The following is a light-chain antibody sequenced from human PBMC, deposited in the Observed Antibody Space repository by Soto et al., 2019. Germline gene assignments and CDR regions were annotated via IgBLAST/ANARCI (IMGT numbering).Light chain of an antibody. CDR1: SRDVGGYNY. Sequence: QSVLTQPPSASGSPGQSVTISCTGTSRDVGGYNYVSWYQQHPGKAPKLMIYEVSKRPSGVPDRFSGSKPGNTASLTVSGLQAEDEADYYCSSYAGSNSYVFGTGTKVTVL. CDR3: SSYAGSNSYV. CDR2: EVS. V-gene: IGLV2-8*01. J-gene: IGLJ1*01.